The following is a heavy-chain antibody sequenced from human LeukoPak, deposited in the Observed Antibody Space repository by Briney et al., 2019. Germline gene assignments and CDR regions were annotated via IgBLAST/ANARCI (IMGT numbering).Heavy chain of an antibody. CDR3: AIFTIFGVAKYFQH. J-gene: IGHJ1*01. Sequence: GESLRLSCAASGFTFSSYAMSWVRQAPGKGLEWVSAISGSGGSTYYADSVKGRFTISRDNSKNTLYLQMNSLRAEDTAVYYCAIFTIFGVAKYFQHWGQGTLVTVSS. CDR1: GFTFSSYA. D-gene: IGHD3-3*01. V-gene: IGHV3-23*01. CDR2: ISGSGGST.